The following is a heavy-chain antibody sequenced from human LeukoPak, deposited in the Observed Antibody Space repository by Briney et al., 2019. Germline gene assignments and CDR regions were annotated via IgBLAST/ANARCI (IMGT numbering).Heavy chain of an antibody. CDR1: GFTFSSYS. D-gene: IGHD6-6*01. CDR3: ARGSSSGWFDP. J-gene: IGHJ5*02. V-gene: IGHV3-48*04. CDR2: ISGSGSVS. Sequence: GGSLRLSCAASGFTFSSYSMNWVRQAPGKGLEWISYISGSGSVSYYEDSVKGRFTISRDNAKNSLYLQMNSLRAEDTAVYYCARGSSSGWFDPWGQGTLVTVSS.